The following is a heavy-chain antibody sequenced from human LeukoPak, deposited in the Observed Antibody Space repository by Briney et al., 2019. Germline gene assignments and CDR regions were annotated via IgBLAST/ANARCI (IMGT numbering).Heavy chain of an antibody. CDR1: GGSISSSSYY. CDR3: ARESRDSGTFYEAGSY. D-gene: IGHD3-10*01. V-gene: IGHV4-39*02. Sequence: NASETLSLTCTVSGGSISSSSYYWGWIRQPPGKGLEWIGSIYYSGNTYYNPSLKSRVTISVDTSKNQFSLSLSSVTAADTAVYYCARESRDSGTFYEAGSYWGQGALVTVSS. J-gene: IGHJ4*02. CDR2: IYYSGNT.